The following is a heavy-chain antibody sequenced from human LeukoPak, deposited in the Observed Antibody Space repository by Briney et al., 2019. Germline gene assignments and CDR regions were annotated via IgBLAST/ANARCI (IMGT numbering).Heavy chain of an antibody. D-gene: IGHD3-9*01. J-gene: IGHJ5*02. CDR2: MNPNSGNT. Sequence: ASVKVSCKASGYTFTSYDINWVRQATGQGLEWMGWMNPNSGNTGYAQKFQGRVTMTRNTSISTAYMELSSLRSEDTAVYYCARAQTDFSDILTCYYISNWFDPWGQGTLVTVSS. CDR1: GYTFTSYD. CDR3: ARAQTDFSDILTCYYISNWFDP. V-gene: IGHV1-8*01.